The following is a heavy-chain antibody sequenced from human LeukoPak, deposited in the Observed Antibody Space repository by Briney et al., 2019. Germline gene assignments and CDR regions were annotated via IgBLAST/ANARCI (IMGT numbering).Heavy chain of an antibody. V-gene: IGHV4-34*01. CDR2: INHSGST. D-gene: IGHD5-18*01. CDR3: AGGALGEDSYGLYYFDY. J-gene: IGHJ4*02. CDR1: GESFSGYY. Sequence: SETLSLTCAVYGESFSGYYWSWIRQPPGKGLEWIGEINHSGSTNYNPSLKSRVTISVDTSKNQFSLKLSSVTAADTAVYYCAGGALGEDSYGLYYFDYWGQGTLVTVSS.